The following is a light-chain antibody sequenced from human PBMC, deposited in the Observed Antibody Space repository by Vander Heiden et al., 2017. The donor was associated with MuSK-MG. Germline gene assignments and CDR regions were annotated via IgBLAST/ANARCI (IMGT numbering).Light chain of an antibody. J-gene: IGKJ1*01. CDR3: QQSYSTPWT. CDR1: QTISGH. CDR2: AAS. Sequence: DIQMTQSPSSLSASVGDRVTITCRASQTISGHLNWYQQKPGKAPKLLIYAASSLQSGVPSRFSGSGSGTDFTLTISSLQPEDFAVYCCQQSYSTPWTFGQGTKVEI. V-gene: IGKV1-39*01.